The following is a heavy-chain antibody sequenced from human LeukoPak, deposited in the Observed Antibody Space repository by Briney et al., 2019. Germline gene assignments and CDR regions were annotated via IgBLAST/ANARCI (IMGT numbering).Heavy chain of an antibody. D-gene: IGHD6-13*01. V-gene: IGHV1-2*02. Sequence: GASVKVSCKASGYTFTGCYMHWVRQAPGQGLEWMGWINPNSGGTNYAQKFQGRVTMTRDTSISTAYMELSRLRSDDTAVYYCARAVAAAALYYFDYWGQGTLVTVSS. CDR3: ARAVAAAALYYFDY. CDR2: INPNSGGT. J-gene: IGHJ4*02. CDR1: GYTFTGCY.